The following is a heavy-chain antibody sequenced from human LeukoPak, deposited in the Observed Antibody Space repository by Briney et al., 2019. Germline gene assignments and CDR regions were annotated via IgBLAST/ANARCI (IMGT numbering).Heavy chain of an antibody. D-gene: IGHD6-13*01. Sequence: SGGSLRLSCAASGFTFSSYGMSWVRQAPGKGLEWVSAISGSGGSTYYADAVKGRVTISRENSKNTMYLQMNSMRAEDTAVYYCAKGVYSSSWSYFDYWGQGTLVPVSS. CDR2: ISGSGGST. CDR1: GFTFSSYG. J-gene: IGHJ4*02. V-gene: IGHV3-23*01. CDR3: AKGVYSSSWSYFDY.